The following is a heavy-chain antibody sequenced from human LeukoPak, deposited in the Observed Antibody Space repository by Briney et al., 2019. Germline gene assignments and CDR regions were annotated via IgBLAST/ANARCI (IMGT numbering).Heavy chain of an antibody. CDR3: ARDGRAAAGHGYFQH. CDR2: IYYSGST. V-gene: IGHV4-59*06. J-gene: IGHJ1*01. CDR1: GGSISGPY. D-gene: IGHD6-13*01. Sequence: SETLSLTCTVSGGSISGPYWSWVRQHPGKGLEWIGYIYYSGSTYYNPSLKSRVTISVDTSKSQFSLKLSSVTAADTAVYYCARDGRAAAGHGYFQHWGQGTLVTVSS.